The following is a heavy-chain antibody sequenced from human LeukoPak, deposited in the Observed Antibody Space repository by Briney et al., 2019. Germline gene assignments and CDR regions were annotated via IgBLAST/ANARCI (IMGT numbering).Heavy chain of an antibody. CDR2: IKQDGSEK. Sequence: PGGSLRLSCAASGFTFSSYWMSWVRQAPGKGLEWVANIKQDGSEKYYVDSVKGRFTISRDNAKNSLYLQMNSLRAEDTAVYYCAKDIGSGYYYVFDYWGQGTLVTVSS. V-gene: IGHV3-7*01. CDR3: AKDIGSGYYYVFDY. CDR1: GFTFSSYW. J-gene: IGHJ4*02. D-gene: IGHD3-22*01.